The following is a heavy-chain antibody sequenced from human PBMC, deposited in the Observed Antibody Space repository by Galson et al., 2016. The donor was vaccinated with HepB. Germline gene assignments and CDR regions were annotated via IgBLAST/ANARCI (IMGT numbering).Heavy chain of an antibody. CDR2: IIPIFGTG. J-gene: IGHJ3*01. D-gene: IGHD3-22*01. V-gene: IGHV1-69*06. Sequence: SVKVSCKASEDTLSSHAISWVRQAPGQGLEWMGGIIPIFGTGNYAPNFQGRVTITADKSTDTAYMQLSSLRPEDTAIYYCARLMTYYYEGDAYSSGDAFDVWGQGTTVTVSS. CDR1: EDTLSSHA. CDR3: ARLMTYYYEGDAYSSGDAFDV.